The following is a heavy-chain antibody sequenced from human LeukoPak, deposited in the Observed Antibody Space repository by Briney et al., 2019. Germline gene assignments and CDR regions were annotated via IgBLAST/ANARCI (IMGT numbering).Heavy chain of an antibody. CDR2: IYYSGST. Sequence: KPSETLSLTCTVSGGSISSGGYYWSWIRQHPGKGLEWIGYIYYSGSTYYNPSLKSRVTISVDTSKNQFSLKLSSVTAADTAVYCCAVGDFGDYEYFQHWGQGTLVTVSS. CDR3: AVGDFGDYEYFQH. V-gene: IGHV4-31*03. J-gene: IGHJ1*01. D-gene: IGHD4-17*01. CDR1: GGSISSGGYY.